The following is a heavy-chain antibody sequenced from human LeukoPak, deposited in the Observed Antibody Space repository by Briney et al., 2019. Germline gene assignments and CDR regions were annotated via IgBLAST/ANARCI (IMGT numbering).Heavy chain of an antibody. J-gene: IGHJ4*02. D-gene: IGHD6-19*01. CDR3: ARDPGVRWLVGFDY. Sequence: PGGSMRLSSAASAFTFNMYAMHWVRQAPGKGLEWVAVIWYDGSNKYYADSVKGRFTISRDNSENTLYLQMDSLRAEDTAVYYCARDPGVRWLVGFDYWGQGTLVTVSS. CDR2: IWYDGSNK. V-gene: IGHV3-33*01. CDR1: AFTFNMYA.